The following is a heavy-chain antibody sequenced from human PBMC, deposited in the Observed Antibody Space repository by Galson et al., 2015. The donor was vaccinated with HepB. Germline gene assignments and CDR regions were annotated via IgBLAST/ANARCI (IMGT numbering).Heavy chain of an antibody. D-gene: IGHD1-26*01. J-gene: IGHJ4*02. V-gene: IGHV3-30*18. CDR2: ISYDGSNK. CDR3: AKDFGTGGYFGDY. CDR1: GFTFSSYG. Sequence: SLRLSCAASGFTFSSYGMHWVRQAPGKGLEWVAVISYDGSNKYYADSVKGRFTISRDNSKNTLYLQMNSLRAEDTAVYYCAKDFGTGGYFGDYWGQGTLVTVSS.